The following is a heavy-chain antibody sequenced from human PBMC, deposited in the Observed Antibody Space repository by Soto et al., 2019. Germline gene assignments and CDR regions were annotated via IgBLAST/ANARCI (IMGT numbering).Heavy chain of an antibody. CDR3: ARGAMEELERPLDY. V-gene: IGHV4-61*01. CDR1: GGSVSSGSYY. CDR2: IYYSGST. D-gene: IGHD1-1*01. Sequence: SETLSLTCTVSGGSVSSGSYYWSWIRQPPGKGLEWIGYIYYSGSTNYNPSLKSRVTISVDTSKNQFSLKLSSVTAADTAVYYCARGAMEELERPLDYWGQGTLVTVSS. J-gene: IGHJ4*02.